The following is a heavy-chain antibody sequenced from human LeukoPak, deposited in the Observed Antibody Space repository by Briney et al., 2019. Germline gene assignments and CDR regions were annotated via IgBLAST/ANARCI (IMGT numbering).Heavy chain of an antibody. Sequence: GASVKVSCKASGGTFSSYAISWVRQAPGQGLEWMGRIIPILGIANYAQKFQGRVTITADKSTSTAYMELSSLRSEDTAVYYCARYIGELDAFDIWGQGTMVTVSS. D-gene: IGHD3-10*01. J-gene: IGHJ3*02. CDR1: GGTFSSYA. V-gene: IGHV1-69*04. CDR2: IIPILGIA. CDR3: ARYIGELDAFDI.